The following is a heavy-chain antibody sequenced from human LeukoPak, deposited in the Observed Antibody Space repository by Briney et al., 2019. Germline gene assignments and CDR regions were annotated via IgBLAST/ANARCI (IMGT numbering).Heavy chain of an antibody. V-gene: IGHV3-21*01. D-gene: IGHD1-7*01. CDR3: AREENYKVDY. Sequence: GGSLRLSCAASGFTFSSYSMNWVRQAPGKGLEWVSSISSSSGYIYYADPVKGRFTISRDNAKKSLYLQMSSLRAEDTAVYYCAREENYKVDYWGQGTLVTVSS. CDR2: ISSSSGYI. J-gene: IGHJ4*02. CDR1: GFTFSSYS.